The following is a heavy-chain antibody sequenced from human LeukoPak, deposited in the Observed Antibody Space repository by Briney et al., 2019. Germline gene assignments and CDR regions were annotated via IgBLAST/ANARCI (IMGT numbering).Heavy chain of an antibody. CDR2: IIPIFGTA. V-gene: IGHV1-69*01. Sequence: ASVKVSCKASGGTFSSYAISWVRQAPGRGLEWMGGIIPIFGTANYAQKFQGRVTITADESTSTAYMELSSLRSEDTAVYYCARGLDSTVRLYYYYYYMDVWGKGTTVTVSS. D-gene: IGHD4-11*01. CDR1: GGTFSSYA. CDR3: ARGLDSTVRLYYYYYYMDV. J-gene: IGHJ6*03.